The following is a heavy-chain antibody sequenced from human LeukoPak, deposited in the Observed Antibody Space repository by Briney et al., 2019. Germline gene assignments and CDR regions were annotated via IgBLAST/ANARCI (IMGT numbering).Heavy chain of an antibody. CDR2: INHSGST. V-gene: IGHV4-34*01. Sequence: SETLSLTCAVYGGSFSGYYWGWIRQPPGKGLEWIGEINHSGSTNYNPSLKSRVTISVDTSKNQFSLKLSSVTAAATAVYYCARGEYYYGLGFWFDPWGQGTLVTVSS. CDR1: GGSFSGYY. J-gene: IGHJ5*02. CDR3: ARGEYYYGLGFWFDP. D-gene: IGHD3-10*01.